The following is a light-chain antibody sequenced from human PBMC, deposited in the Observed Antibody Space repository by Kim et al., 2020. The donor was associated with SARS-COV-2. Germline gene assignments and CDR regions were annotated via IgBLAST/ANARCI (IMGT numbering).Light chain of an antibody. CDR2: DVS. V-gene: IGLV2-11*01. Sequence: GQSGTISCTGTSSDVGGYNYVSWYQQHPGKAPKLVIYDVSKRPSGVPDRFSGSKSGNTASLTISGLQAEDEADYYCCSYAGSYTWVFGGGTKLTVL. CDR1: SSDVGGYNY. CDR3: CSYAGSYTWV. J-gene: IGLJ3*02.